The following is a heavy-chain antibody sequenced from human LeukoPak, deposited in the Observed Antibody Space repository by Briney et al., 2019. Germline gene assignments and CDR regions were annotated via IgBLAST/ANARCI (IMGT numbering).Heavy chain of an antibody. V-gene: IGHV6-1*01. CDR3: ARGPFSSSWYWWFDP. J-gene: IGHJ5*02. CDR2: TYYRSRWYN. Sequence: SQTLSLTCAISGDSVSSNSDGWNWIRQSPSRGLEWLGRTYYRSRWYNDYAVSVKSRMTINPDTSKNRFSLQLNSVTPEDTAVYYCARGPFSSSWYWWFDPWGQGTLVTVSS. D-gene: IGHD6-13*01. CDR1: GDSVSSNSDG.